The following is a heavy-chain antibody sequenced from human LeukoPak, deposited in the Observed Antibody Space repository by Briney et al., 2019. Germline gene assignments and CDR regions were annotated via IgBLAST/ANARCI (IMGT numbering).Heavy chain of an antibody. D-gene: IGHD5-18*01. V-gene: IGHV4-34*01. CDR2: INHSGST. J-gene: IGHJ6*03. CDR1: GGSFSGYY. CDR3: ARVGYRYVINDWSRTGLGAYPTKYYYHMDV. Sequence: PSETLSLTCAVYGGSFSGYYWSWIRQPPGKGLEWIGEINHSGSTNYSPSLKSRVTISVDTSKKQFSLKLSSVAAADTAVYFCARVGYRYVINDWSRTGLGAYPTKYYYHMDVWDKGTTVTVSS.